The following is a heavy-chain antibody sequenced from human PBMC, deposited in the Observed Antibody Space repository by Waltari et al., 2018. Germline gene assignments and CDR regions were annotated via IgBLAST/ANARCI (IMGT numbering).Heavy chain of an antibody. CDR1: GYNFTGYL. CDR3: ARSVLRYFDWLPDYFDY. V-gene: IGHV1-2*02. D-gene: IGHD3-9*01. Sequence: QVQLVQSGAEVKKPGASVKVSCKASGYNFTGYLMHWVQPAPGQGLEWMGWINPNSGGTNYAQKFQGRVTMTRDTSISTAYMELSRLRSDDTAVYYCARSVLRYFDWLPDYFDYWGQGTLVTVSS. CDR2: INPNSGGT. J-gene: IGHJ4*02.